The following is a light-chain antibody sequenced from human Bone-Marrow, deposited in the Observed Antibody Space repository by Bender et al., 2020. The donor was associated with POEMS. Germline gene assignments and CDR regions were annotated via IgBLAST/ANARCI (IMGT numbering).Light chain of an antibody. J-gene: IGLJ2*01. Sequence: QSALTQPASVSGSPGESITISCTGTSSDLGSFHLVSWYQQHPGKAPKLIIYEVSKRPSGVSGRFSGSKSGNAASLTVSGLQAEDEAHYYCSSFVDSYTLFFGGGTKLTVL. CDR2: EVS. CDR1: SSDLGSFHL. V-gene: IGLV2-23*02. CDR3: SSFVDSYTLF.